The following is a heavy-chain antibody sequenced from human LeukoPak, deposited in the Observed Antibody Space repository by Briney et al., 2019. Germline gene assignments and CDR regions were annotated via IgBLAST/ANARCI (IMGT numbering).Heavy chain of an antibody. Sequence: SQTLSLTCTVSGGSISSGTYYWRWIRQPAGKGLEWIGRIYTGGTTNYNPSLKSRVTISVDTSKNQFSLELTSVTAADTAMYYCAREPMIRGITHFDYWGQGTLVTVSS. CDR3: AREPMIRGITHFDY. D-gene: IGHD3-10*01. CDR1: GGSISSGTYY. CDR2: IYTGGTT. J-gene: IGHJ4*02. V-gene: IGHV4-61*02.